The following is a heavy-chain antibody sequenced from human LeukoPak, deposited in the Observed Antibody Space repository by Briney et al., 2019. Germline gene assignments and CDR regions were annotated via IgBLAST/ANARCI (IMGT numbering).Heavy chain of an antibody. CDR2: ISGSGGSI. J-gene: IGHJ4*02. D-gene: IGHD5-12*01. V-gene: IGHV3-23*01. Sequence: GGSLRLSCAASGFTFSSYAMNWVRQAPGKGLEWVSAISGSGGSIYYADSVKGRFTISRDNYENTLHLRMNSLRAEDTAVYYCAKDRRNTVPTISDYWGQGTLVTVSS. CDR3: AKDRRNTVPTISDY. CDR1: GFTFSSYA.